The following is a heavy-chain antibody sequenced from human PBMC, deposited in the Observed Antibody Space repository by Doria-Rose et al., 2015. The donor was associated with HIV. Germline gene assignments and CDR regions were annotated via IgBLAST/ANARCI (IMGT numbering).Heavy chain of an antibody. CDR1: GGPINSGTYY. Sequence: QAQLQESGPGLVKPSETLLLTCTVSGGPINSGTYYWGWIRQPPGKGLEWIGSIYYSGTTYYDASLKSRVTISLDTSKNHFSLKVSSVTAADTAVYFCARAPDWSTLIVVARDAFDLWGQGTMVSVSS. CDR2: IYYSGTT. J-gene: IGHJ3*01. V-gene: IGHV4-39*07. CDR3: ARAPDWSTLIVVARDAFDL. D-gene: IGHD3-22*01.